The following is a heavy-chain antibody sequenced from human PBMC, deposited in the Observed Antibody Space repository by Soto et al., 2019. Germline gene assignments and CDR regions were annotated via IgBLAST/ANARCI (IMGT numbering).Heavy chain of an antibody. Sequence: PSETLSLTCTVSGGSISSSTYYWGWMRQPPGKGLEWIASFFIGGNTYYNPSLKSRVTISVDTSKNQFSLKLSSVTAADTAVYYCASLEGYCSGGSCYLGAFDIWGQGTMVTVSS. CDR3: ASLEGYCSGGSCYLGAFDI. D-gene: IGHD2-15*01. V-gene: IGHV4-39*01. J-gene: IGHJ3*02. CDR2: FFIGGNT. CDR1: GGSISSSTYY.